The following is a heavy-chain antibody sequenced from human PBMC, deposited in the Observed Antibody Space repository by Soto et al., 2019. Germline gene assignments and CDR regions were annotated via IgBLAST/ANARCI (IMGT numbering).Heavy chain of an antibody. CDR2: MNPNSGNT. J-gene: IGHJ5*02. D-gene: IGHD3-3*01. V-gene: IGHV1-8*01. CDR1: GYTYTIYD. CDR3: ARFPHYDFWSGFGPQDWFDP. Sequence: GALVNGACKTSGYTYTIYDSSWGRQTKRQGLEWMGWMNPNSGNTGYAQKFQGRVTMTRNTSISTAYMELSSLRSEDTAVYYCARFPHYDFWSGFGPQDWFDPWGQGTLVTVSS.